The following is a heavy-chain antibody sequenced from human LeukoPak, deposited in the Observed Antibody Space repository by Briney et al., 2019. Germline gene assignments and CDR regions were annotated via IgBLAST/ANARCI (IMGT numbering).Heavy chain of an antibody. CDR1: GGTFSSYA. J-gene: IGHJ3*02. CDR2: IIPIFGTA. D-gene: IGHD2-2*01. Sequence: ASVKVSCKASGGTFSSYAISWVRQAPGQGLGWMGGIIPIFGTANYAQKFQGRVTITADESTSTAYMELSSLRSEDTAVYYCAREKGCSSTSCYDAFDIWGQGTMVTVSS. V-gene: IGHV1-69*13. CDR3: AREKGCSSTSCYDAFDI.